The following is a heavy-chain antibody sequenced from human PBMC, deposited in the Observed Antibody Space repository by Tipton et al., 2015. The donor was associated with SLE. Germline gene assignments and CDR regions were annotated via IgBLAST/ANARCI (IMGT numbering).Heavy chain of an antibody. J-gene: IGHJ4*02. CDR3: ARDPGNGRSDY. CDR1: GGSISSGGFT. Sequence: LRLSCSVSGGSISSGGFTWNWIRQPPGKGLQWIGFIDHFGDTYYNPSLKGRVTISGDRSKNQFSLTLASVTAADTAVYYCARDPGNGRSDYWGQGTLVAVSS. V-gene: IGHV4-30-2*01. D-gene: IGHD4-23*01. CDR2: IDHFGDT.